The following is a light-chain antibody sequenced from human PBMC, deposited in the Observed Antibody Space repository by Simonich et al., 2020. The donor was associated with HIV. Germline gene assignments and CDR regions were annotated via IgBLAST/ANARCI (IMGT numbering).Light chain of an antibody. Sequence: AIQLTQSPSSLSASVGNRVTITYRASQSISSALAWYQQKPGKAPKLLIYDASSLESGVPSRFSGSGSGTDFTLTISSLQPEDFAPYYCQQFNSYPCTFGQGTKLEIK. CDR2: DAS. J-gene: IGKJ2*02. V-gene: IGKV1-13*02. CDR3: QQFNSYPCT. CDR1: QSISSA.